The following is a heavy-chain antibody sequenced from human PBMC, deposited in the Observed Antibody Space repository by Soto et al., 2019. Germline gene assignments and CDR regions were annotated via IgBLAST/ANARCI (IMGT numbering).Heavy chain of an antibody. D-gene: IGHD5-12*01. CDR3: ARDRESGYGFDY. CDR1: GFSFSKLW. CDR2: IRQDGSEK. V-gene: IGHV3-7*05. J-gene: IGHJ4*02. Sequence: GGSLRLSCAASGFSFSKLWMSWVRQTPGKGLEWVANIRQDGSEKNYVDSVKGRFTISRDNARNSLYLQMNGLRAEDTAVYYCARDRESGYGFDYWGQGTLVTVSS.